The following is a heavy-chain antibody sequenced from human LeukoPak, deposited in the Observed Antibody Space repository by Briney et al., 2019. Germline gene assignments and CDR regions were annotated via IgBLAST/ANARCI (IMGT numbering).Heavy chain of an antibody. CDR2: ISSSSSYI. Sequence: KPGGSLRLSCAASGFTFSSYSMNWVRQAPGKGLEWVSSISSSSSYIYYADSVKGRFTISRDNSKNTLYLQMGSLRGEDMAVYYCAREVNWRFDYWGQGTLVTVSS. D-gene: IGHD1-1*01. CDR1: GFTFSSYS. CDR3: AREVNWRFDY. V-gene: IGHV3-21*01. J-gene: IGHJ4*02.